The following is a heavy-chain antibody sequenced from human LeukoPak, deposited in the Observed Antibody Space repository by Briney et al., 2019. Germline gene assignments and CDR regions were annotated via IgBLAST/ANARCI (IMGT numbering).Heavy chain of an antibody. CDR2: INHSGST. J-gene: IGHJ4*02. Sequence: PSETLSLTCAVSGYSISSGYYWGWIRQPPGKGLEWIGEINHSGSTNYNPSLKSRVTISVDTSKNQFSLKLSSVTAADTAVYYCARGPHRVFDYWGQGTLVTVSS. CDR1: GYSISSGYY. CDR3: ARGPHRVFDY. V-gene: IGHV4-38-2*01. D-gene: IGHD6-13*01.